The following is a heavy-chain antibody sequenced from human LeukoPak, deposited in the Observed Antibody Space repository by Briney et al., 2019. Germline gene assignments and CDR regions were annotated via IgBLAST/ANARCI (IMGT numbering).Heavy chain of an antibody. Sequence: GGSLRLSCAASGFTFSSYWMHWVRHAPGKGLMWVSRINTDGRSTSYADSVKGRFTISRDNAKNTLYLQMNSLRVEDTAVYYCARGFLGSCSGGSCYSGYWGQGTLVAVSS. CDR1: GFTFSSYW. CDR3: ARGFLGSCSGGSCYSGY. V-gene: IGHV3-74*01. D-gene: IGHD2-15*01. J-gene: IGHJ4*02. CDR2: INTDGRST.